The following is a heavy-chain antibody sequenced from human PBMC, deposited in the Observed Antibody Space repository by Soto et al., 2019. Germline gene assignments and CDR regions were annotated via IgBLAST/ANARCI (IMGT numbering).Heavy chain of an antibody. CDR1: GGSISSSSYY. Sequence: SETLSLTCTVSGGSISSSSYYWGWIRQPPGKGLEWIGSIYYSGSTYYNPSLKSRVTISVDTSKNQFSLKLSSVTAADTAVYYCARRGTYCSGGSCYFVPDFDYWGQGTLVTVSS. CDR3: ARRGTYCSGGSCYFVPDFDY. J-gene: IGHJ4*02. D-gene: IGHD2-15*01. CDR2: IYYSGST. V-gene: IGHV4-39*01.